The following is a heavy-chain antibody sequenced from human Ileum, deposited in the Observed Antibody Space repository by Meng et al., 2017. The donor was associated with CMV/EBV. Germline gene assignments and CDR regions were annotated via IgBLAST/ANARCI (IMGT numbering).Heavy chain of an antibody. CDR3: ARQGGASPTTGDF. Sequence: SETLSPTCTVSGGSTSSSSYYWGWVRPPPGQGLEWIGSPYYTGSTYYNTSLGSRVTMSVDTSTNQFSLNLSSVTAADTAVYYCARQGGASPTTGDFWGQGTLVTVSS. CDR1: GGSTSSSSYY. J-gene: IGHJ4*01. CDR2: PYYTGST. D-gene: IGHD1-26*01. V-gene: IGHV4-39*01.